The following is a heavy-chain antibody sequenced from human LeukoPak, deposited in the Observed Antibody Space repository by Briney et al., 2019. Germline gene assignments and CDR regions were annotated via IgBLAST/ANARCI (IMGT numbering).Heavy chain of an antibody. D-gene: IGHD3-22*01. CDR2: TRNKANSYTT. CDR1: GFTFSSYW. CDR3: ARGPYYDSSGYFDI. J-gene: IGHJ3*02. Sequence: GGSLRLSCAASGFTFSSYWMSWVRQAPGKGLEWVGRTRNKANSYTTEYAASVKGRFTISRDDSKNSLYLQMNSLKTEDTAVYYCARGPYYDSSGYFDIWGQGTMVTVSS. V-gene: IGHV3-72*01.